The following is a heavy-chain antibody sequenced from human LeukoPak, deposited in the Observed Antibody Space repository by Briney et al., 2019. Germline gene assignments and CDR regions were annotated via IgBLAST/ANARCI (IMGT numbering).Heavy chain of an antibody. CDR3: ARDHRPEIQYYYMDV. CDR2: LLYDGNTK. Sequence: GGSLRLSCAASGFILSNYGMHWVRQAPGKGLEWVAALLYDGNTKHYADSVKGRFTISRDISKNTFYLQMNSLTAEDTAVYYCARDHRPEIQYYYMDVWGKGTTVAVSS. CDR1: GFILSNYG. J-gene: IGHJ6*03. D-gene: IGHD1-14*01. V-gene: IGHV3-33*01.